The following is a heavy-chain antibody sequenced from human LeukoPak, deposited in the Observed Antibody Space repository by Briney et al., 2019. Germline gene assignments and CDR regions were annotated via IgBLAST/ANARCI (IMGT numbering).Heavy chain of an antibody. CDR2: IYYSGNT. CDR1: GGSISSCSYY. D-gene: IGHD3-3*01. CDR3: ARLYDFWSGDHNWFDP. Sequence: SETLSLTCTVSGGSISSCSYYWGWVRQPPGMGLEWIVSIYYSGNTYYNPSLQSRVTISVDTSKNQFSLKLSSVTAADTAVYYCARLYDFWSGDHNWFDPWGQGTLVTVSS. V-gene: IGHV4-39*01. J-gene: IGHJ5*02.